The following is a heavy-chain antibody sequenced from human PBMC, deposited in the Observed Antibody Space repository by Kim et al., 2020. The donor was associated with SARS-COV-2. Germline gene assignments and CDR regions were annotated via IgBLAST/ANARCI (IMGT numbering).Heavy chain of an antibody. CDR1: GGSFSGYY. CDR2: INHSGST. J-gene: IGHJ3*02. V-gene: IGHV4-34*01. D-gene: IGHD6-19*01. Sequence: SETLSLTCAVYGGSFSGYYWSWIRQPPGKGLEWIGEINHSGSTNYNPSLKSRVTISVDTSKNQFSLKLSSVTAADTAVYYCAESLAVAGAFDIWGQGTMV. CDR3: AESLAVAGAFDI.